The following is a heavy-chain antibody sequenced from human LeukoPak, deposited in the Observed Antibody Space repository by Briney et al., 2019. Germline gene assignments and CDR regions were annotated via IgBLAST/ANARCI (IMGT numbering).Heavy chain of an antibody. CDR2: MNPNSGNT. D-gene: IGHD6-13*01. Sequence: ASVKVSCKASGYTFTSYDINWVRQATGQGLEWMGWMNPNSGNTGYAQKFQGRVTMTRNTSISTAYMELSSLRSEDTAVYYCARVMGSSWGYYYYGMDVWGQGTTVTVSS. CDR1: GYTFTSYD. J-gene: IGHJ6*02. CDR3: ARVMGSSWGYYYYGMDV. V-gene: IGHV1-8*01.